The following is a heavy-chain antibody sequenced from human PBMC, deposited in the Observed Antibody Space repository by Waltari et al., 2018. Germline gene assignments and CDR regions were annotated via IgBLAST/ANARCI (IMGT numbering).Heavy chain of an antibody. V-gene: IGHV1-8*01. CDR1: GYTFTSYD. CDR2: MNPNSGNT. Sequence: QVQLVQSGAEVKKPGASVKVSCKASGYTFTSYDINWVRQANGQGLEWMGWMNPNSGNTGYAQKFHGRVTMTMNTSISTAYMELSSLRSEDTAVYYCAGGLAAAGISWFDPWGQGTLVTVSS. CDR3: AGGLAAAGISWFDP. D-gene: IGHD6-13*01. J-gene: IGHJ5*02.